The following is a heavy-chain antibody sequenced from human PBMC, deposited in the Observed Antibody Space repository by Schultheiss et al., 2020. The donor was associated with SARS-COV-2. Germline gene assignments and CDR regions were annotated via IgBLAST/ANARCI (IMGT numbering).Heavy chain of an antibody. CDR1: GFTVSSNY. J-gene: IGHJ5*02. CDR2: IYSGGST. V-gene: IGHV3-66*01. D-gene: IGHD6-6*01. CDR3: ARDQIAARPGWFDP. Sequence: GGSLRLSCAASGFTVSSNYMSWVRQAPGKGLEWVSVIYSGGSTYYADSVKGRFTISRDNSKNTLYLQMNSLRAEDTAVYYCARDQIAARPGWFDPWGQGTLVTVSS.